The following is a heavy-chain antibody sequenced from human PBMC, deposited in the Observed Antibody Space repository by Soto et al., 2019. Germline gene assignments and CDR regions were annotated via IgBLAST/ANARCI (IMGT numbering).Heavy chain of an antibody. CDR2: ISYDGSNK. CDR3: AKELAWVTLDY. V-gene: IGHV3-30*18. D-gene: IGHD2-21*02. J-gene: IGHJ4*02. Sequence: QVQLVESGGGVVQPGRSLRLSCAASGFTFSSYGMHWVRQAPGKGLEWVAVISYDGSNKYYADSVKGRFTISRDNSKNTLYLQMNSLRAEDTAVYYCAKELAWVTLDYWGQGTLVTVSS. CDR1: GFTFSSYG.